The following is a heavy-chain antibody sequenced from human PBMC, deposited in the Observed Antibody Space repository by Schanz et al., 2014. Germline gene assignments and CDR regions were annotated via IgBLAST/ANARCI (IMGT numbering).Heavy chain of an antibody. D-gene: IGHD1-26*01. V-gene: IGHV1-46*01. CDR3: ARLGSPHCATSDCHHDWFGP. J-gene: IGHJ5*02. CDR1: GYTFTSYY. CDR2: INPSGGST. Sequence: VQLVQSGAEVKKPGASVKVSCKASGYTFTSYYMHWVRQAPGQGLEWMGIINPSGGSTSYAQKFQGRVPMTRDTSTSTVYMYLSRLRSDDTAVYYGARLGSPHCATSDCHHDWFGPWGQGTLVTVSS.